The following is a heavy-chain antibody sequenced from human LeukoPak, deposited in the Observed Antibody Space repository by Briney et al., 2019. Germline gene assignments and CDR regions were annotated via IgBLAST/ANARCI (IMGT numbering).Heavy chain of an antibody. D-gene: IGHD3-9*01. CDR1: GFTFSSYS. CDR2: ISSGSSYI. J-gene: IGHJ6*02. CDR3: ARGYFDWLDPPTRDYGMDV. Sequence: KAGGSLRLSCAASGFTFSSYSMNWVRQAPGKGLVWVSSISSGSSYIYYADSVKGRFTISRDNAKNSLYLQMNSLRAEDTAVYYCARGYFDWLDPPTRDYGMDVWGQGTTVTVSS. V-gene: IGHV3-21*01.